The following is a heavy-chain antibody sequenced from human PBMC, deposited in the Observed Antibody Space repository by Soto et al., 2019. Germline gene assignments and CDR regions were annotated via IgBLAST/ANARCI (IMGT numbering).Heavy chain of an antibody. Sequence: QVQLVESGGGVVQPGRSLRLSCAASGFTFSSYGMHWVRQAPGKGLEWVAVISYDGSNKYYADSVKGRFTISRDNSKNTLYLQMNSLRAEDTAVYYCAKCSGTTLGWFDPWGQGTLVTVSS. CDR2: ISYDGSNK. CDR3: AKCSGTTLGWFDP. D-gene: IGHD1-7*01. V-gene: IGHV3-30*18. J-gene: IGHJ5*02. CDR1: GFTFSSYG.